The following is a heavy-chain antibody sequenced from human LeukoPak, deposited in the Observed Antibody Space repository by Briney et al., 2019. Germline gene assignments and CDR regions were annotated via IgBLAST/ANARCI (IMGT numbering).Heavy chain of an antibody. V-gene: IGHV4-59*01. CDR1: GGSISSYY. CDR3: ARDGGATSFDY. Sequence: SETLSLTCTVSGGSISSYYWSWIRQPPGKGLEWIGYIYYSGSTNYNPSLKSRVTISVDTSKNQFSLKLSSVTAADTAVYYCARDGGATSFDYWGQGTLVTASS. J-gene: IGHJ4*02. D-gene: IGHD1-26*01. CDR2: IYYSGST.